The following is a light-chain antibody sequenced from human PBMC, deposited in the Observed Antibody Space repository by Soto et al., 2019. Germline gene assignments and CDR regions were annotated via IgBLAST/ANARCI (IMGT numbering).Light chain of an antibody. J-gene: IGLJ1*01. CDR1: SSDVGAYEH. CDR3: CAYVGRYSVV. V-gene: IGLV2-14*03. Sequence: QSALTQPASVSGSPGQSVTISCTGASSDVGAYEHVSWYQQHPGRAPKLILYDVNNRPSGVSNHFSGSKSGNTASLVISGLQAEDDAEYYCCAYVGRYSVVFGTGTKVTVL. CDR2: DVN.